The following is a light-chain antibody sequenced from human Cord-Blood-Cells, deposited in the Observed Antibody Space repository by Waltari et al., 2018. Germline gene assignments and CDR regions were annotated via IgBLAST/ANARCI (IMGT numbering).Light chain of an antibody. CDR1: SSDVGSYNL. J-gene: IGLJ3*02. Sequence: QSALTQPASVSGSPGQSITISCTGTSSDVGSYNLVSWYQQHPGKAPRLMMYEGSKRPSGVSNRFSGSKSGNTASLTISGLQAEDEADYYCCSYAGSSTCVFGGGTKLTVL. V-gene: IGLV2-23*01. CDR2: EGS. CDR3: CSYAGSSTCV.